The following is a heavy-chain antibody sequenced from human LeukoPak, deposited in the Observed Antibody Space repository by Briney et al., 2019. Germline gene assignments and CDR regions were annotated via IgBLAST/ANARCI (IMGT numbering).Heavy chain of an antibody. CDR3: ARDMRHYRNYDTTGYYYNFEY. CDR2: ISAYNGNT. CDR1: GYTFTSYG. D-gene: IGHD3-22*01. Sequence: ASVKVSCKASGYTFTSYGISWVRQAPGQGLEWMGWISAYNGNTNYAQKLQGRVTMTTDTSTSTAYMELRSLRSDDTAVYFCARDMRHYRNYDTTGYYYNFEYWGQGTLVAVSS. J-gene: IGHJ4*02. V-gene: IGHV1-18*01.